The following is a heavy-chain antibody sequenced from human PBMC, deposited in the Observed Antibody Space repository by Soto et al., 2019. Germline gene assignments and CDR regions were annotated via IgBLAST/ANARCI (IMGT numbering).Heavy chain of an antibody. V-gene: IGHV3-23*01. CDR3: AKTRGSYGGYFDY. Sequence: GSLRLSCAASGFTLSSYAMSWVRQAPGKGLEWVSAISGSGGSTYYADSVKGRFTISRDNSKNTLYLQMNSLRAEDTAVYYCAKTRGSYGGYFDYWGQGTLVTVSS. J-gene: IGHJ4*02. CDR1: GFTLSSYA. CDR2: ISGSGGST. D-gene: IGHD1-26*01.